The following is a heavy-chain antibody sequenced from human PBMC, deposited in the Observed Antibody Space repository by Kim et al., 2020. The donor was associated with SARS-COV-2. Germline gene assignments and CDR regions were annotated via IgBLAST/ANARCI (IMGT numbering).Heavy chain of an antibody. CDR2: INPSGGST. V-gene: IGHV1-46*01. Sequence: ASVKVSCKASGYTFTSYYMHWVRQAPGQGLEWMGIINPSGGSTSYAQKFQGRVTMTRDTSTSTVYMELSSLRSEDTAVYYCARAAWFGELLGYYFDYWGQGTLVTVSS. J-gene: IGHJ4*02. CDR3: ARAAWFGELLGYYFDY. D-gene: IGHD3-10*01. CDR1: GYTFTSYY.